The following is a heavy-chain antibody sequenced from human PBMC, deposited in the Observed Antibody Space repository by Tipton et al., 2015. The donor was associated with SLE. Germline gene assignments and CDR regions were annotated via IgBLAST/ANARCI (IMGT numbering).Heavy chain of an antibody. CDR3: ARVDYYDSSGYYSDDAFDI. CDR2: IYYSGST. Sequence: TLSLTCTVSGGSISSYYWSWIRQPPGKGLEWIGYIYYSGSTNYNPSLKSRVTISVDTSKNQFSLKLRSVTAADTAAYYCARVDYYDSSGYYSDDAFDIWGQGTMVTVSS. CDR1: GGSISSYY. J-gene: IGHJ3*02. D-gene: IGHD3-22*01. V-gene: IGHV4-59*08.